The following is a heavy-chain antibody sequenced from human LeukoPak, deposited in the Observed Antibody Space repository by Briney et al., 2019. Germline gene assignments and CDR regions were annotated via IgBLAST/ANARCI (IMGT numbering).Heavy chain of an antibody. V-gene: IGHV3-30*18. CDR3: AKGRGAFDF. CDR2: ISNDGSNK. J-gene: IGHJ3*01. D-gene: IGHD3-10*01. CDR1: GFTFSSYG. Sequence: PGRSLRLSCVASGFTFSSYGMHWVRQAPGKGLEWVAVISNDGSNKYYADSVKGRFTSSRDNSKNTLYLQMNSLRAEDTAVYYCAKGRGAFDFWGQGTMVTVSS.